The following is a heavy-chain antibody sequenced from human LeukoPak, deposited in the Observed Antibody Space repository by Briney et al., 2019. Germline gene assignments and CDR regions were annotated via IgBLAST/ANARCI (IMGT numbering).Heavy chain of an antibody. V-gene: IGHV4-59*08. CDR2: FFHSGST. J-gene: IGHJ3*02. CDR1: GGSISTYY. Sequence: PSETLSLTCTVSGGSISTYYWGWIRQPPGQGLECVGYFFHSGSTNYNPSLKTRVTISVDTSKNPFSLKLSSVTAADTAVYYCARLGQPNAFDIWGQGTMVTVSP. CDR3: ARLGQPNAFDI. D-gene: IGHD3-16*01.